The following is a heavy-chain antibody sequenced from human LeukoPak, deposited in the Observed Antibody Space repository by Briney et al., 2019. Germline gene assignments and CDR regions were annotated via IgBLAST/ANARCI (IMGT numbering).Heavy chain of an antibody. CDR3: AKDDSYRLDP. CDR1: GFTFSSYG. CDR2: IWYDGSNK. Sequence: SGGSLRLSCAASGFTFSSYGMHWVRQAPGKGLEWVAVIWYDGSNKYYADSVKGRFTIPRDNSKNTLYLQMNSLRAEDTAVYYCAKDDSYRLDPWGQGTLVTVSS. D-gene: IGHD2-21*01. V-gene: IGHV3-33*06. J-gene: IGHJ5*02.